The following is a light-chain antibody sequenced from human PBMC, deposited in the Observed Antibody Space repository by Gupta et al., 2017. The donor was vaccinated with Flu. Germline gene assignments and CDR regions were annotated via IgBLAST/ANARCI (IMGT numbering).Light chain of an antibody. CDR2: SAS. J-gene: IGKJ4*01. V-gene: IGKV3-15*01. CDR3: QQYNDWPSLT. Sequence: EIVMTQSPATLSVSPGERATLSCRASQSVSNNLAWYQQKPGQAPRVLIYSASTRATGIPARFSGSGSGTEFTLTISSLQSEDFALYFCQQYNDWPSLTFGGGTKVEIK. CDR1: QSVSNN.